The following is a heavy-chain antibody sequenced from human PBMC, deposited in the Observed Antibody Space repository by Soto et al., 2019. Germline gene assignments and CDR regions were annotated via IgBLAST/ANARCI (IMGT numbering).Heavy chain of an antibody. CDR3: ARDYSSHREFNWFDS. CDR1: GFTFSSYA. Sequence: QVQLVESGGGVVQPGRSLRLSCAASGFTFSSYAMHWVRQAPGKGLEWVAGISYDGSNKYYADSVKGRFTISRDNSKNTLYLQMNSLRAEDTAVYYCARDYSSHREFNWFDSWGQGTLVTVSS. J-gene: IGHJ5*01. V-gene: IGHV3-30-3*01. CDR2: ISYDGSNK. D-gene: IGHD6-13*01.